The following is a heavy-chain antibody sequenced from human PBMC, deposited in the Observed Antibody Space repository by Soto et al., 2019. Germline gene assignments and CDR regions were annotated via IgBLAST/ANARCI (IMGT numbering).Heavy chain of an antibody. V-gene: IGHV1-2*02. Sequence: ASVKVSCKASGYTFTGYYMHWVRQAPGQGLEWMGWINPNSGGTNYAQKFQGRVTMTRDTSISTAYMELSRLRSDDTAVYYCAIDLRHGITMVRGVITHDAFDIWGQGTMVTVSS. J-gene: IGHJ3*02. D-gene: IGHD3-10*01. CDR1: GYTFTGYY. CDR2: INPNSGGT. CDR3: AIDLRHGITMVRGVITHDAFDI.